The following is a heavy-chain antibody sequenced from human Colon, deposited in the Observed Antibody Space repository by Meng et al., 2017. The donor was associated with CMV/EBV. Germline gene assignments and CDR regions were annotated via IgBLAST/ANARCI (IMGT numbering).Heavy chain of an antibody. J-gene: IGHJ4*02. CDR2: ISWDGGST. CDR3: ARDKGTGAFDY. V-gene: IGHV3-43*01. CDR1: GFTFDDYA. D-gene: IGHD3/OR15-3a*01. Sequence: GESLKISCAASGFTFDDYAMHWVRQAPGKGLEWVSLISWDGGSTYYADSVTGRFTISRDTPKDTLYLEVNSLKTDDTAIYYCARDKGTGAFDYWGQGSLVTVSS.